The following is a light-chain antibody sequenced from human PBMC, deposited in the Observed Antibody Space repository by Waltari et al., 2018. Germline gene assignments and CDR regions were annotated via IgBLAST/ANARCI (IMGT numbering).Light chain of an antibody. CDR2: GSS. J-gene: IGKJ2*01. V-gene: IGKV3-20*01. CDR1: QSLSSSY. CDR3: QQYGSSPRGT. Sequence: IVLTQSPGTLSLSPGDTGTLSCRASQSLSSSYLAGYQQRPGQAPRLLIYGSSNRATGIPDRFSGSGSGTHFTLIISGLEPEDSAVYYCQQYGSSPRGTFGQGTKLEIK.